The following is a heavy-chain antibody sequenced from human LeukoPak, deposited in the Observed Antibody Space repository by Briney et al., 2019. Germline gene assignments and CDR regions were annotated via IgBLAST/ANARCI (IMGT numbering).Heavy chain of an antibody. V-gene: IGHV4-31*03. D-gene: IGHD4-17*01. J-gene: IGHJ6*02. Sequence: SETLSLTCTVSGGSISSGGYYWSWIRQHPGKGLEWIGYIYYSGSTYYNPSLKSRVTISVDTSKNQFSLKLSSVTAADTAVYYXAXXXXTTXXXYGMDVWGQGTTVTV. CDR1: GGSISSGGYY. CDR2: IYYSGST. CDR3: AXXXXTTXXXYGMDV.